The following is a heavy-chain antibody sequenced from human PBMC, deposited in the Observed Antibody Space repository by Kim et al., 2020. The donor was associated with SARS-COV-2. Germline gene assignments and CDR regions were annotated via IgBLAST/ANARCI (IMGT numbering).Heavy chain of an antibody. Sequence: SETLSLTCTVSGGSISSYYWSWIRQPPGKGLEWIGYIYYSGSTNYNPSLKSRVTISVDTSKNQFSLKLSSVTAADTAVYYCARDSEVLKYSSSGYKGRTYYYYDMDVWGQGTTVTVSS. CDR3: ARDSEVLKYSSSGYKGRTYYYYDMDV. V-gene: IGHV4-59*01. J-gene: IGHJ6*02. CDR1: GGSISSYY. D-gene: IGHD6-13*01. CDR2: IYYSGST.